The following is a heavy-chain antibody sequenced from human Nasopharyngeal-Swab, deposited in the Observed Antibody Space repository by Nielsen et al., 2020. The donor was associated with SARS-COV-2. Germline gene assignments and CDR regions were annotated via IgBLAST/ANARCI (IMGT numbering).Heavy chain of an antibody. D-gene: IGHD2-2*01. CDR2: ISSSGSTI. V-gene: IGHV3-11*04. CDR3: ARDQDVVVPAAIGYYYYGMDV. J-gene: IGHJ6*02. Sequence: WIRQPPGKGLEWVSYISSSGSTIYYADSVKGRFTISRDNAKNSLYLQMNSLRAEDTAVYYCARDQDVVVPAAIGYYYYGMDVWGQGTTVTVSS.